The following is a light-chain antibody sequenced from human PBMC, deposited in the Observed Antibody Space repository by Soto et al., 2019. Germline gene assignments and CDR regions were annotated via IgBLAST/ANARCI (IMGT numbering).Light chain of an antibody. J-gene: IGLJ2*01. Sequence: SYELTQPPSVSVSPGQTARITCSGDALPKQYAYWYQQKPGQAPVVVIYKDSERPSDIPERFSGSSSGTTVTLTISGVQAEDEADYYCQSADSSSTSVVFGGGTKLTVL. CDR2: KDS. CDR1: ALPKQY. V-gene: IGLV3-25*02. CDR3: QSADSSSTSVV.